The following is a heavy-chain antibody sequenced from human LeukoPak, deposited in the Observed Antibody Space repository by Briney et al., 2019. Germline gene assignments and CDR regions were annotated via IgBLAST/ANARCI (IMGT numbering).Heavy chain of an antibody. CDR3: ARYCSSVTCSGRYFDS. D-gene: IGHD2-2*01. CDR2: IIPIFGTA. J-gene: IGHJ4*02. V-gene: IGHV1-69*05. Sequence: SVKVSCKASGGTFSSYAISWVRQAPGQGLEWMGGIIPIFGTANYAQKFQGRVTITTDESTSTAYMELSSLRSEDTAVYYCARYCSSVTCSGRYFDSWGQGTLVTVSS. CDR1: GGTFSSYA.